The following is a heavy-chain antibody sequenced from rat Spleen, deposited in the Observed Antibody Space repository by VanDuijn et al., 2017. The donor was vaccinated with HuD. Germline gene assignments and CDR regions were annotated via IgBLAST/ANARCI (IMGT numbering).Heavy chain of an antibody. Sequence: EVQLVESGGGLVQPGGSLKLSCVASGFTFNNYWMTWIRQAPGKGLEWVATITHIGATSYYPDSVKGRFTISREDGRSTLYLQMNSLRSEDTATYYCTRDQAIAAPGFDYWGQGVMVTVSS. CDR1: GFTFNNYW. J-gene: IGHJ2*01. V-gene: IGHV5-31*01. D-gene: IGHD1-2*01. CDR2: ITHIGATS. CDR3: TRDQAIAAPGFDY.